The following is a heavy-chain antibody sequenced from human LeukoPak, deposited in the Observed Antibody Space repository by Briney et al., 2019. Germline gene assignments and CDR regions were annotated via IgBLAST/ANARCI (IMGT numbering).Heavy chain of an antibody. V-gene: IGHV3-48*02. CDR1: GFTFSSHD. CDR2: ISDSSGSST. D-gene: IGHD3-10*01. J-gene: IGHJ4*02. Sequence: PGGSLRLSCAASGFTFSSHDMNWVRQAPGKGLEWVSYISDSSGSSTLYADSVKGRFIISRDNAKNSLYLQMNSLRDEDTAVYFCARDAPGIEDFDYWGQGTLLTVSS. CDR3: ARDAPGIEDFDY.